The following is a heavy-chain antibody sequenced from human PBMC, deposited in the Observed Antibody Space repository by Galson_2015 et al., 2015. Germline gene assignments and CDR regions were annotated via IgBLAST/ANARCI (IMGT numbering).Heavy chain of an antibody. Sequence: SLRLSCAASGFTFSSYEMNWVRQAPGKGLEWVSYISSSGSTIYYADSVKGRFTISRDNAKNSLYLQMNSLRAEDTAVYYCASHNSMIAVAGTVYWGQGTLVTVSS. CDR2: ISSSGSTI. V-gene: IGHV3-48*03. CDR1: GFTFSSYE. J-gene: IGHJ4*02. CDR3: ASHNSMIAVAGTVY. D-gene: IGHD6-19*01.